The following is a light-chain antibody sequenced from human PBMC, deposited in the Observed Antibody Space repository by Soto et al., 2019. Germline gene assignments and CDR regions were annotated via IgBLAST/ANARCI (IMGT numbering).Light chain of an antibody. V-gene: IGKV3D-15*01. J-gene: IGKJ5*01. CDR2: GAS. CDR1: QSVSSN. CDR3: KQYKEWPPFT. Sequence: ERVLTQSPGTLSLSPGERATLSCRASQSVSSNLAWYQQKPGQPPRLLIYGASSRATGIPARFSGSGSGTDFTLTISRLEPEDFAVYYCKQYKEWPPFTFGQGTRLE.